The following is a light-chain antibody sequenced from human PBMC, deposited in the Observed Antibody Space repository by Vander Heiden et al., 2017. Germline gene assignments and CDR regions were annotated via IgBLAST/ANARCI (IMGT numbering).Light chain of an antibody. CDR3: QSYDISLSGSTWV. J-gene: IGLJ3*02. Sequence: QSVLTQPPSVSGAPGQRVTISCTGSSPNIGADYDVHWYQQLPGTAPKLLIYGINNRPSGVPDRFSGSKSGTSASLAITGLLAEDEADYYCQSYDISLSGSTWVFGGGTKLTVL. CDR2: GIN. V-gene: IGLV1-40*01. CDR1: SPNIGADYD.